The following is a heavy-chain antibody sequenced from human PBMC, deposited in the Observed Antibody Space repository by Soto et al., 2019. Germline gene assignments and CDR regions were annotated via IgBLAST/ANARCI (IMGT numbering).Heavy chain of an antibody. CDR2: ISAYNGNT. J-gene: IGHJ4*02. CDR3: ARVASQLGELPTL. CDR1: VYTFIRYG. V-gene: IGHV1-18*01. D-gene: IGHD3-10*01. Sequence: AAVNVSCQASVYTFIRYGISWVRQAAGQGLEWMGWISAYNGNTNYAQNLQGRVTMTTETSTSTADMELRSLRSDDTAVCYCARVASQLGELPTLWGQGTPVTVS.